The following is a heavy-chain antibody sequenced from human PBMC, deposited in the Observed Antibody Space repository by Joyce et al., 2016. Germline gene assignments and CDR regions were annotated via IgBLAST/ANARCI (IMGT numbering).Heavy chain of an antibody. CDR3: ARVSVPGTYETNY. CDR2: INHIGST. CDR1: GASFTDYY. V-gene: IGHV4-34*01. J-gene: IGHJ4*02. D-gene: IGHD1/OR15-1a*01. Sequence: QVQLQQWGAGLLKPSETLSLTCAVYGASFTDYYWSWIRQPPGKGLEWIGEINHIGSTNYKPALKSRVTVSVDTSKNQFSLKLRSVTAADTALYFCARVSVPGTYETNYWGQGALVTVSS.